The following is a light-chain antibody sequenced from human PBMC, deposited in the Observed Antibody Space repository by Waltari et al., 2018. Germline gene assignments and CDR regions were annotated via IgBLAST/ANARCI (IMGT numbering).Light chain of an antibody. CDR2: DFS. CDR3: CSYAGAYTYV. CDR1: SSDVGTYDR. Sequence: QSALTQPRSVSGSPGQSVTISCTGTSSDVGTYDRVSWYQQSPGKAPKLMIYDFSKRPSGVPSRFSGSKSGNTASLTISGLQAEDEADYYCCSYAGAYTYVFGTGTKVTVL. V-gene: IGLV2-11*01. J-gene: IGLJ1*01.